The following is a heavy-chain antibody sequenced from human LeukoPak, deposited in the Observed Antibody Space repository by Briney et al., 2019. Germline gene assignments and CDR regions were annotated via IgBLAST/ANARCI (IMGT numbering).Heavy chain of an antibody. CDR1: GFTFSDHY. Sequence: PGGSLRLSCAASGFTFSDHYMTWIRQAPGKGLEWLSYISPSGSDMNNADSVKGRFTISRDNAKRSLYLQMNSQRAEDTAVYYCTRDPRLADYWGQGTLVTVSS. V-gene: IGHV3-11*01. J-gene: IGHJ4*02. CDR2: ISPSGSDM. CDR3: TRDPRLADY.